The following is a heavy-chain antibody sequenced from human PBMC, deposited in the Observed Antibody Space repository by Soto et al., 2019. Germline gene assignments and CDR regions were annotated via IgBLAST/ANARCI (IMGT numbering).Heavy chain of an antibody. CDR2: IRSSPSTI. Sequence: EVQLMESGGGLVQPGGSLRLSCVASGFTFSSFSMNWVRQAPGKGLEWVSYIRSSPSTISYADSVKGRFTISRDNAKNSLYLQLNSLRAEDTAVYYCAIDIACAFDSWGQGTLVSVSS. CDR1: GFTFSSFS. CDR3: AIDIACAFDS. V-gene: IGHV3-48*01. J-gene: IGHJ4*02. D-gene: IGHD3-16*02.